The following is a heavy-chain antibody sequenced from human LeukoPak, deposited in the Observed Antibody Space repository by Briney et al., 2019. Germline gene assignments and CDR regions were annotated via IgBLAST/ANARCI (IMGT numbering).Heavy chain of an antibody. CDR3: TTEKWLRFDREVGY. J-gene: IGHJ4*02. CDR1: GFTFSNAW. Sequence: PGGSLRLSCAASGFTFSNAWMSWVRQAPGKGLEWVGRIKSKTDGGTTDYAAPVKGRFTISRDDSKNTLYLQMNSLKTEDTAVYYCTTEKWLRFDREVGYWGQGTLVTVSS. CDR2: IKSKTDGGTT. V-gene: IGHV3-15*01. D-gene: IGHD5-12*01.